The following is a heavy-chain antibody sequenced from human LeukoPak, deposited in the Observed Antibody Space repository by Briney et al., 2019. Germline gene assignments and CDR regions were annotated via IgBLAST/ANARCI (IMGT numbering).Heavy chain of an antibody. Sequence: PGGSLRLSCAASGFTFPSYGMHWVRQAPGKGLEWVAFIRYDGTNKYYPDFVKGRFTISRDNSKNTLYLQMNSLRVEDTAVYYCAKDRDWASSVGTDFDYWGQGTLVTVSS. V-gene: IGHV3-30*02. CDR2: IRYDGTNK. CDR3: AKDRDWASSVGTDFDY. D-gene: IGHD6-13*01. J-gene: IGHJ4*02. CDR1: GFTFPSYG.